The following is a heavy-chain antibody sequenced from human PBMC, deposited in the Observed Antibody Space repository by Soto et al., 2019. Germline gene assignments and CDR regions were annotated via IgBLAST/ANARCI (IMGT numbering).Heavy chain of an antibody. Sequence: QVQLVESGGGVVQLGRSLRLSGAGSGFPFRGYGMNWVRQAPGKGLEWVAVIWYDGSNKYYADSVKGRFTISRDNSKNTLYLQMNSLRAEDTAVYYCAKDQLGGWDYYYYYYGMDVWGQGTTVTVSS. J-gene: IGHJ6*02. V-gene: IGHV3-33*06. CDR1: GFPFRGYG. CDR2: IWYDGSNK. D-gene: IGHD6-19*01. CDR3: AKDQLGGWDYYYYYYGMDV.